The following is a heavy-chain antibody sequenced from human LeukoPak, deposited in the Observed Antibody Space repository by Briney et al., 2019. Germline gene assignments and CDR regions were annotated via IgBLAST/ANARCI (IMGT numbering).Heavy chain of an antibody. J-gene: IGHJ4*02. Sequence: PGRPLRLSCSASGFTFSSYAMHWVRHAPGEGLEYVSTISSNGGSTYYADSVKGRFTISRDNSKNTLYLQMSSLRAEDTAVYYCVKEKSQASTYYYDSSGYTLWGQGTLVTVSS. CDR1: GFTFSSYA. V-gene: IGHV3-64D*09. CDR3: VKEKSQASTYYYDSSGYTL. CDR2: ISSNGGST. D-gene: IGHD3-22*01.